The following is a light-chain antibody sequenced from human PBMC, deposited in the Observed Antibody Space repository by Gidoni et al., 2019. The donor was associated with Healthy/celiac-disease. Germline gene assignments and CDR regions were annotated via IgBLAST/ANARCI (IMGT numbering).Light chain of an antibody. V-gene: IGLV2-14*03. CDR3: NSYTSTSTPVV. Sequence: PVQSITISCTGPSSDVGGYNYVSWYQQHPGKAPTLMIYDVSNRPSGVSNRFSGSKSGNTASLTISGLQAEDEADYYCNSYTSTSTPVVFGGGTKLTVL. CDR2: DVS. J-gene: IGLJ2*01. CDR1: SSDVGGYNY.